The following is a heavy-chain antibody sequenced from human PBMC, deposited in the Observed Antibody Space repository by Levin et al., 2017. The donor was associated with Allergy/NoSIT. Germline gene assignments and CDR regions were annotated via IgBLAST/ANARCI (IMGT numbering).Heavy chain of an antibody. J-gene: IGHJ4*02. Sequence: ASVRVSCKASGYTFTSYGISWVRQAPGQGLEWMGWISAYNGNTNYAQKLQGRVTMTTDTSTSTAYMELRSLRSDDTAVYYCARNEWLQSYFDYWGQGTLVTVSS. D-gene: IGHD5-24*01. V-gene: IGHV1-18*01. CDR3: ARNEWLQSYFDY. CDR1: GYTFTSYG. CDR2: ISAYNGNT.